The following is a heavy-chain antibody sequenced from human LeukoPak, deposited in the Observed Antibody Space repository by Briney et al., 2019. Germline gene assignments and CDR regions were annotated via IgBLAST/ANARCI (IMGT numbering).Heavy chain of an antibody. D-gene: IGHD3-10*02. V-gene: IGHV3-21*01. Sequence: GGSLRLSCATSGFTFRNYVMNWVRQAPGKGLEWVSSISSSSSYIYYADSVKGRFTISRDNAKNSLYLQMNSLRAEDTAVYYCAELGITMIGGVWGKGTTVTISS. J-gene: IGHJ6*04. CDR2: ISSSSSYI. CDR1: GFTFRNYV. CDR3: AELGITMIGGV.